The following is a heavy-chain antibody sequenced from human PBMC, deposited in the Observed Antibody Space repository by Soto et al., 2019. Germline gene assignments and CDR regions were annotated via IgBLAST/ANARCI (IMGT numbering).Heavy chain of an antibody. J-gene: IGHJ4*02. V-gene: IGHV4-39*01. D-gene: IGHD6-13*01. CDR2: IYYSGST. CDR3: ARLWKGAAADY. Sequence: SETLSLTCTVSGGSISSGGYYWSWIRQHPGKGLEWIGNIYYSGSTYYNPSLKSRATISVDTSRNQFSLRLSSVTAADTVVFYCARLWKGAAADYWGQGTLVTVSS. CDR1: GGSISSGGYY.